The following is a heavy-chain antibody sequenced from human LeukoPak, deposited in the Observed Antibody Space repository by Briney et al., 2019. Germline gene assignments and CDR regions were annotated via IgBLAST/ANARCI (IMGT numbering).Heavy chain of an antibody. D-gene: IGHD2-2*01. CDR3: TTASLGYCSSTRCQTNYYYGMDV. V-gene: IGHV3-15*01. Sequence: GESLRLSCAASGFTFIYYAMGWVRQAPGKGLEWVVRIKSKTDGGTTDYAAPVKGRFTISRDDPKNTLYLQMNSLKTDDTAVYYCTTASLGYCSSTRCQTNYYYGMDVWGQGTTVTVSS. CDR1: GFTFIYYA. CDR2: IKSKTDGGTT. J-gene: IGHJ6*02.